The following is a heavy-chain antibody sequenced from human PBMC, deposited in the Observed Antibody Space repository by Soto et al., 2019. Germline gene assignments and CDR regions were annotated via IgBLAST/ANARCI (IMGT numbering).Heavy chain of an antibody. D-gene: IGHD6-13*01. CDR1: GGSISSYY. CDR3: ARGKRSGRSWYSAEYFQH. Sequence: SETLSLTCTVSGGSISSYYWSWIRQPPGKGLEWIGYIYYSGSTNYNPSLKSRVTISVDTSKNQFSLKLSSVTAADTAVYYCARGKRSGRSWYSAEYFQHWGQGTLVTVYS. V-gene: IGHV4-59*01. CDR2: IYYSGST. J-gene: IGHJ1*01.